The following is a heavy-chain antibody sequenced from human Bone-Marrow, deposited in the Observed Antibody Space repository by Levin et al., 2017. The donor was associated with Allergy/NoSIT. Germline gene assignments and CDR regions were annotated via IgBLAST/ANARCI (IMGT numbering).Heavy chain of an antibody. J-gene: IGHJ3*01. Sequence: PGGSLRLSCAASGFTFSSHWMGWVRQGPGKGLEWVASIQEDGGEKYYVDSVKGRFTISRDNAEKTLYLQMDNLRPEDTAVYYCARDDPYCSGNNCYTPGAFDVWGQGTTVTVSS. D-gene: IGHD2-15*01. CDR2: IQEDGGEK. CDR3: ARDDPYCSGNNCYTPGAFDV. V-gene: IGHV3-7*03. CDR1: GFTFSSHW.